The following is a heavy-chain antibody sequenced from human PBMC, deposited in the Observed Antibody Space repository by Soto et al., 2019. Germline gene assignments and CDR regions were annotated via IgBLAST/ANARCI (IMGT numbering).Heavy chain of an antibody. CDR2: IIPIFGTA. J-gene: IGHJ1*01. Sequence: SVKVSCKASGGTFSSYAISWVRQAPGQGLEWMGGIIPIFGTANYAQKFQGRVTITADESTSTAYMELSSLRPEDTAVYYCARDVGGYLYGLARHRGPGTLVPVSS. CDR1: GGTFSSYA. D-gene: IGHD4-17*01. V-gene: IGHV1-69*13. CDR3: ARDVGGYLYGLARH.